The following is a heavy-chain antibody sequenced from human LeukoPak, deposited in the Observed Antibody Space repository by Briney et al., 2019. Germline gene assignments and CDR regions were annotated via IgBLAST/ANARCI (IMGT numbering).Heavy chain of an antibody. J-gene: IGHJ4*02. CDR3: ARSAVGTSCCTAVDY. D-gene: IGHD1-26*01. CDR2: ISTSGDRT. Sequence: GGSLRLSCAASGFTFSSYAMSWVRQAPGKGLEWVSGISTSGDRTYYADSVKGRFTISRDNSKNTLYLQMNSLRAEDTAEYYCARSAVGTSCCTAVDYWGQGTPVTVSS. V-gene: IGHV3-23*01. CDR1: GFTFSSYA.